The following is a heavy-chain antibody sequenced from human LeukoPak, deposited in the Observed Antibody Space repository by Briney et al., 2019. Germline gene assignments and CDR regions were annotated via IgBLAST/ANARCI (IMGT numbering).Heavy chain of an antibody. J-gene: IGHJ4*02. CDR1: GYTFSNYG. CDR3: ARDRCSSSSCYFDY. CDR2: ISGYNGNT. D-gene: IGHD2-2*01. V-gene: IGHV1-18*01. Sequence: ASVKVSCKTSGYTFSNYGLSWVRQAPGQGLEWVGWISGYNGNTNYAQKVQGRVTMTTDTSTSTAYMELRSLTSDDTAVYYCARDRCSSSSCYFDYWGQGTLATVSS.